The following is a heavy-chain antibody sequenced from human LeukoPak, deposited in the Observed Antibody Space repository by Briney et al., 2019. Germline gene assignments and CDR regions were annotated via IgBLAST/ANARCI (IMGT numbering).Heavy chain of an antibody. CDR1: GFTFSSYR. Sequence: GGSLRLSCAASGFTFSSYRMNWARQAPGKGLEWVSSISSSSSYIYYADSVKGRFTISRDNAKNSLYLQMNSLRAEDTAVYYCARVSLFSGHPFVWDHYYFDYWGQGTLVTVSS. J-gene: IGHJ4*02. V-gene: IGHV3-21*01. CDR2: ISSSSSYI. D-gene: IGHD3-16*01. CDR3: ARVSLFSGHPFVWDHYYFDY.